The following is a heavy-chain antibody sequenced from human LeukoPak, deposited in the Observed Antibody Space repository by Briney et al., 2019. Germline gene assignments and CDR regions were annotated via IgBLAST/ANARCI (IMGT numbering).Heavy chain of an antibody. D-gene: IGHD3-3*01. CDR1: GYTFTDYA. Sequence: ASVKVSCKASGYTFTDYAMHWVRQAPGQGLEWVGIINPSGGSTSYAQKFQGRVTMTRDTSPSTVYMELSSLRSEDTAVYYCARAFRVVKASDAFDIWGQGTMVTVSS. CDR3: ARAFRVVKASDAFDI. J-gene: IGHJ3*02. V-gene: IGHV1-46*01. CDR2: INPSGGST.